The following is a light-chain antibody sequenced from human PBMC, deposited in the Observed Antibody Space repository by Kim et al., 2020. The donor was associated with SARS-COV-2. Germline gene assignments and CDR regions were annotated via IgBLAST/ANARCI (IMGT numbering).Light chain of an antibody. J-gene: IGLJ2*01. CDR3: NSRDSSGNHLV. CDR1: SLRSYY. CDR2: GKN. V-gene: IGLV3-19*01. Sequence: ALGQTVRITCQGDSLRSYYASWYQQKPGQAPVLVIYGKNNRPSGIPDRFSGFSSGNTASLTITGAQAEDEADYYCNSRDSSGNHLVFGGGTKLTVL.